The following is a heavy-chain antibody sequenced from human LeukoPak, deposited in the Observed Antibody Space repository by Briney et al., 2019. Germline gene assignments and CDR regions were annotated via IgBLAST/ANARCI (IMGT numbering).Heavy chain of an antibody. V-gene: IGHV3-23*01. J-gene: IGHJ4*02. CDR3: AKLFYSSGMYHFDY. CDR2: ISGSGGGT. D-gene: IGHD3-10*01. Sequence: GGSLRLSCAASGFTVSSNYMSWVRQAPGKGLAWVSTISGSGGGTYYADSVKGRFTISRDNSNNTLYLQMNSLRAEDMAVFYCAKLFYSSGMYHFDYWGQGTLVTVSS. CDR1: GFTVSSNY.